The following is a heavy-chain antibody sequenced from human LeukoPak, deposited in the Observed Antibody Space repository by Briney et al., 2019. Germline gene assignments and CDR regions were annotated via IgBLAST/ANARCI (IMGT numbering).Heavy chain of an antibody. CDR1: GYTFTGYY. J-gene: IGHJ5*02. Sequence: ASVKVSCKASGYTFTGYYMHWVRQAPGQGLEWMGWINPNSGGTNYAQKFQGRVTMTRDTSISTAYMELSRLRSDDTAVYYCARGLQPQRYNWFDPWGQGTLVTVSS. CDR3: ARGLQPQRYNWFDP. CDR2: INPNSGGT. V-gene: IGHV1-2*02. D-gene: IGHD3-16*01.